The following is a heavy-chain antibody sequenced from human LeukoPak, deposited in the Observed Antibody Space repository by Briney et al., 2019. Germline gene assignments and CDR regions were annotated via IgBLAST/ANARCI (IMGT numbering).Heavy chain of an antibody. CDR2: IRSKAYGGTT. V-gene: IGHV3-49*04. Sequence: PGRSLRLSCTASGFTFGDYAMSWVRQAPGKGLEWVGFIRSKAYGGTTEYAASVKGRFTISRDDSKSIAYLQMNSLKTEDTAVYYCTRDLGLEWLSYHDYWGQGTLVTVSS. J-gene: IGHJ4*02. D-gene: IGHD3-3*01. CDR1: GFTFGDYA. CDR3: TRDLGLEWLSYHDY.